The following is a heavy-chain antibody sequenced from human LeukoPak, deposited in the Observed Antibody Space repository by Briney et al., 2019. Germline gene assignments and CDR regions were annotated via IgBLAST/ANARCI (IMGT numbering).Heavy chain of an antibody. V-gene: IGHV3-33*01. CDR2: IWYDGSNK. CDR1: GFTFSSYG. J-gene: IGHJ4*02. Sequence: GGSLRLSCAASGFTFSSYGMHWVRQAPGKGLEWVAVIWYDGSNKYYADSVKGRFTISRDNSKNTLYLQMNSLRAEDTAVYYCARGGMPKLYFDYCGQGTLVIVSS. D-gene: IGHD2-2*01. CDR3: ARGGMPKLYFDY.